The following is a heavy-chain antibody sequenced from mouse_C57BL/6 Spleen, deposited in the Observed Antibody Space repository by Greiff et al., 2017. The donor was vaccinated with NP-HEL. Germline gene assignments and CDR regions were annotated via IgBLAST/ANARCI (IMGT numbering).Heavy chain of an antibody. J-gene: IGHJ3*01. Sequence: VQLQQSGAELVKPGASVKMSCKASGYTFTSYWITWVKQRPGQGLEWIGDIYPGSGSTNYNEKFKSKATLTVETSSSTAYMQRSSLTSEDSAVYYCARDYYGGCAYWGQGTLVTVSA. V-gene: IGHV1-55*01. CDR1: GYTFTSYW. CDR3: ARDYYGGCAY. D-gene: IGHD1-1*01. CDR2: IYPGSGST.